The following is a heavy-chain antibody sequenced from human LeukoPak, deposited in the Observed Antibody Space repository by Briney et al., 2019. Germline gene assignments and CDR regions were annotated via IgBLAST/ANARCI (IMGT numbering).Heavy chain of an antibody. J-gene: IGHJ6*03. CDR2: IIPILGTA. D-gene: IGHD5-18*01. CDR3: ARQILAMAENYYYYMDV. V-gene: IGHV1-69*08. Sequence: ASVKVSCMASGGTFSSYTISWVRQAPGQGLEWMGRIIPILGTANYAQKFQGRVTITADKSTSTAYMELSSLRSEDTAVYYCARQILAMAENYYYYMDVWGTGTTVTVSS. CDR1: GGTFSSYT.